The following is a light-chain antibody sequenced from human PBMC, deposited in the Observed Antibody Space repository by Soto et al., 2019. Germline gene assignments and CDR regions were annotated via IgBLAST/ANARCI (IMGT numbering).Light chain of an antibody. J-gene: IGLJ3*02. CDR1: SSDVGDGDF. Sequence: QSVLTQPASVSGSPRQSITISCTGTSSDVGDGDFVSWYQQRSGNAPKLMIYKVSNRPSGVSNRFSGSKSGNTASLTISGLQAEDEADYYCCSYTRSYTWVFGGGTQLTVL. V-gene: IGLV2-14*01. CDR2: KVS. CDR3: CSYTRSYTWV.